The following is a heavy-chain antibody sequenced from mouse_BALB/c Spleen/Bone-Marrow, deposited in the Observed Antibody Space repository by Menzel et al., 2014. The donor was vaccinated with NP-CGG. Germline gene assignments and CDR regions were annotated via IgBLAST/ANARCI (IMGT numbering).Heavy chain of an antibody. D-gene: IGHD1-1*01. Sequence: EVQLQQSGGGLVQPGGSLKLSCAASGFDFSRYWMSWVRQAPGKGLEWIGEINPDSRTINYSPSLKDKFIISRGNAKNTLYLRLNKVRSEDTALYYCARPDYYGYLNYWGQGTTLTVSS. CDR1: GFDFSRYW. CDR2: INPDSRTI. J-gene: IGHJ2*01. CDR3: ARPDYYGYLNY. V-gene: IGHV4-1*02.